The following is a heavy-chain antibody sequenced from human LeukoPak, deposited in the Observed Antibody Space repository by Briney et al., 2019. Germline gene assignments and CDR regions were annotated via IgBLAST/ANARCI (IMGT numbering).Heavy chain of an antibody. D-gene: IGHD6-13*01. CDR2: ISYDGSNK. CDR1: GFTFRSYG. CDR3: AKGSRWQQLAYFDY. J-gene: IGHJ4*02. Sequence: GGSLRLSCAASGFTFRSYGMHWVRQAPGKGLGWVALISYDGSNKYCADSVKGRFTISRDNSKNTLYLQMNSLRAEDTAVYYCAKGSRWQQLAYFDYWGQGTLVTVSS. V-gene: IGHV3-30*18.